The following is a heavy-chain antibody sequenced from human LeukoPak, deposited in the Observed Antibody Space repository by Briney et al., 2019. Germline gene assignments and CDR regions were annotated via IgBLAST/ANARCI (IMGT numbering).Heavy chain of an antibody. CDR3: ARGDVGATTSYYYFYMDV. CDR2: INHSGGT. J-gene: IGHJ6*03. V-gene: IGHV4-34*01. CDR1: GGPFSAYY. Sequence: SETLSLTCAVYGGPFSAYYWSWIRQPPGKGLEWIGEINHSGGTNYNPSLKSRVTMSVDTSKNQFSLKLSSVTAADTAVYFCARGDVGATTSYYYFYMDVWAKGTTVTVSS. D-gene: IGHD1-26*01.